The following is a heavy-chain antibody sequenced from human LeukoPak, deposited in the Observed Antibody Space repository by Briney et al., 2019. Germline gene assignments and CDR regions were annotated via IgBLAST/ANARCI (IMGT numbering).Heavy chain of an antibody. D-gene: IGHD3-22*01. Sequence: ASVKVSCKASGYTFTGYYMHWVRQAPGQGLEWMGIINPSGGSTSYAQKFQGRVTMTRDTSTSTVYMELSSLRSEDTAVYYCARDYHSGYYFDYWGQGTLVTVSS. CDR1: GYTFTGYY. CDR3: ARDYHSGYYFDY. CDR2: INPSGGST. J-gene: IGHJ4*02. V-gene: IGHV1-46*01.